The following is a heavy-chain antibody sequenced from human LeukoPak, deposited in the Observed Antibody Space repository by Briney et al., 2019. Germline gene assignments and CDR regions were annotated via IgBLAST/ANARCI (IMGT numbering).Heavy chain of an antibody. CDR2: IYPRDGST. CDR1: GYTFTSNY. J-gene: IGHJ4*02. Sequence: ASVKVSCTASGYTFTSNYIHWVRQAPGQGLEWMGMIYPRDGSTSYAQKFQGRVTVTRDTSTSTVHMELSGLRSEDTAVYYCARDQEGFDYWGQGTLVTVSS. CDR3: ARDQEGFDY. V-gene: IGHV1-46*01.